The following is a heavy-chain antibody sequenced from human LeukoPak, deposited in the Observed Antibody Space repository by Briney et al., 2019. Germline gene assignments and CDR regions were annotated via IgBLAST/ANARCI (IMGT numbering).Heavy chain of an antibody. CDR2: IYPRDGST. CDR1: GYTFTSNY. J-gene: IGHJ4*02. Sequence: ASVKVSCTASGYTFTSNYIHWVRQAPGQGLEWMGMIYPRDGSTSYAQKFQGRVTVTRDTSTSTVHMELSGLRSEDTAVYYCARDQEGFDYWGQGTLVTVSS. CDR3: ARDQEGFDY. V-gene: IGHV1-46*01.